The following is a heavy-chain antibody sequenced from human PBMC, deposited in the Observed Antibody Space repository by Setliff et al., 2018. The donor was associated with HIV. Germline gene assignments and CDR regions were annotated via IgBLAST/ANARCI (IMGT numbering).Heavy chain of an antibody. Sequence: ASVKVSCKASGYTFTSYDINWVRQATGQGLEWMEWMNPNSGNTGYAQKFQGRVTMTRNTSISTAYMELSSLRSEDTAVYYCARAPPIITFGGVIDPSNWFDPWGQGTLVTVSS. V-gene: IGHV1-8*02. J-gene: IGHJ5*02. CDR2: MNPNSGNT. D-gene: IGHD3-16*02. CDR3: ARAPPIITFGGVIDPSNWFDP. CDR1: GYTFTSYD.